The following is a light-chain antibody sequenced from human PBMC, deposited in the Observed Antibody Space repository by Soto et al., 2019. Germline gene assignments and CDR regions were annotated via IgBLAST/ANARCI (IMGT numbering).Light chain of an antibody. Sequence: EIGMTQSPATLSVSPGERATLSCRASQSININLAWYQQKPGQAPRLLIYGASTRATGLPARFSGSGSGTEFTLIISSLQSEDSAVYYCHQYDNWPITFGQGTRLEIK. CDR3: HQYDNWPIT. CDR2: GAS. V-gene: IGKV3-15*01. CDR1: QSININ. J-gene: IGKJ5*01.